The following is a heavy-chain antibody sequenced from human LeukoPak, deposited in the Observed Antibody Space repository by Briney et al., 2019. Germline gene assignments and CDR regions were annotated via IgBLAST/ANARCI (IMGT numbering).Heavy chain of an antibody. CDR1: GGSISSYY. D-gene: IGHD2-15*01. Sequence: SETLSITCTVSGGSISSYYWSWIRQPPGKGLEWIGYIYYSGRTNYNPSLKSRVTISVDTSKNQFSLKLNSVTAADTAVYYCARQAPGYCSGGSCYSTKYYFDYWGQGTLVTVSS. V-gene: IGHV4-59*08. CDR2: IYYSGRT. J-gene: IGHJ4*02. CDR3: ARQAPGYCSGGSCYSTKYYFDY.